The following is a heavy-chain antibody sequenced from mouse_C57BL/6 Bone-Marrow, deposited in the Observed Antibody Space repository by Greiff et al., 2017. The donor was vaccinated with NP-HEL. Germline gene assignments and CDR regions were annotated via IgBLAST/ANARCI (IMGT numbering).Heavy chain of an antibody. CDR1: GYTFTSYW. J-gene: IGHJ2*01. CDR2: IYPGSGST. D-gene: IGHD2-4*01. CDR3: TKPHIYYDLFDY. Sequence: QVQLQQPGAELVKPGASVKMSCKASGYTFTSYWITWVKQRPGTGLEWIGDIYPGSGSTTYNEKFKSKATLPVDTSSSTAYTQLSSLTSEDSAVYYWTKPHIYYDLFDYWVQGTTLTVSS. V-gene: IGHV1-55*01.